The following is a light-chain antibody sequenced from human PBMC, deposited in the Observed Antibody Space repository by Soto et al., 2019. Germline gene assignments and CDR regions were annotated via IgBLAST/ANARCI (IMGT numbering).Light chain of an antibody. V-gene: IGKV3-20*01. J-gene: IGKJ5*01. CDR2: GAS. Sequence: EIVLTQSPGTLSLSPGERATLSCRASQSVSFSYLAWYQQKPGQAPRLLIYGASSRAPGIPDRLSGSGSGTDFTLTISRVEPEDCAVYDCQQYGSSPPLTFGQGTRLEIK. CDR3: QQYGSSPPLT. CDR1: QSVSFSY.